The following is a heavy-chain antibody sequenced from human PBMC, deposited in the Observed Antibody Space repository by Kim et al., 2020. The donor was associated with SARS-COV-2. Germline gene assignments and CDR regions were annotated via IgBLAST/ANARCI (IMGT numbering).Heavy chain of an antibody. V-gene: IGHV3-7*01. CDR2: IKQDGDQK. D-gene: IGHD6-19*01. J-gene: IGHJ3*02. CDR3: ARDGDLYSSGKDAFDI. CDR1: GFTFSSYW. Sequence: LSLTCAASGFTFSSYWMTWVRQAPGKGLEWVANIKQDGDQKYYVDSVKGRFTISRDNAKNSLYLQMNSLRAEDTAVYYCARDGDLYSSGKDAFDIWG.